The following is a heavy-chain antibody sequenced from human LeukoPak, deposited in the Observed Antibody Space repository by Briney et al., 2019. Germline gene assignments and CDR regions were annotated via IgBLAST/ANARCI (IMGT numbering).Heavy chain of an antibody. D-gene: IGHD3-10*01. V-gene: IGHV3-30*03. CDR1: GFTFSIYA. CDR3: ARGYYYGSGRPQGEGYFDY. J-gene: IGHJ4*02. CDR2: ISKDGSNT. Sequence: GGSLRLSCAASGFTFSIYAMNWVRQAPGKGLEWVAVISKDGSNTYHADSVKGRFTISRDNSKNTLYLQMNSLRAEDTAVYYCARGYYYGSGRPQGEGYFDYWGQGTLIPDSS.